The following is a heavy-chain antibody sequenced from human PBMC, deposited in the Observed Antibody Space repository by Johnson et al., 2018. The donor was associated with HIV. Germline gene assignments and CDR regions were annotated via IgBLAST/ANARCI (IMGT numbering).Heavy chain of an antibody. CDR3: ASYSRPRAYHYALGSDAFDM. V-gene: IGHV3-13*01. D-gene: IGHD3-16*01. J-gene: IGHJ3*02. CDR2: IGTAGDT. Sequence: EVQLVESGGGVVQPGRSLRLSCAASGFTFSSYDMHWVRQATGKGLEWVSAIGTAGDTYYPGSVKGRFTISSENAKNSLYLQMNSLRAGDTAVYYCASYSRPRAYHYALGSDAFDMWGQGTLVTVSS. CDR1: GFTFSSYD.